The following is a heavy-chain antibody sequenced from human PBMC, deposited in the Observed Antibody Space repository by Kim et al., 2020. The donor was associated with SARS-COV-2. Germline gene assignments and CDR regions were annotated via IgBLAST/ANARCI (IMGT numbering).Heavy chain of an antibody. CDR3: ARIVAVAPRYFDY. Sequence: SETLSLTCTVSNGFLNNYYWSWIRQPPGKGLEWLGYIFYNGSPNYNPSLESRVTMSVDTSQNQFSLKLSSMNTADTAVYYCARIVAVAPRYFDYWGQGIL. J-gene: IGHJ4*02. D-gene: IGHD6-19*01. CDR2: IFYNGSP. CDR1: NGFLNNYY. V-gene: IGHV4-59*01.